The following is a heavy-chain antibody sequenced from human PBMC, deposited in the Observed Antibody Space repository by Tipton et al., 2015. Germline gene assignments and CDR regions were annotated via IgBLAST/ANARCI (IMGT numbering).Heavy chain of an antibody. Sequence: SLRLSCAASGFTFGGYNMNWVRQAPGRGLEWVSSVSSGSGYIYYADSVKGRFTISRENAKNSLHLQMNSLRDEDTAVYYCARLQIMGPFDYWGQGTLVTVSS. CDR3: ARLQIMGPFDY. J-gene: IGHJ4*02. CDR1: GFTFGGYN. D-gene: IGHD3-16*01. V-gene: IGHV3-21*04. CDR2: VSSGSGYI.